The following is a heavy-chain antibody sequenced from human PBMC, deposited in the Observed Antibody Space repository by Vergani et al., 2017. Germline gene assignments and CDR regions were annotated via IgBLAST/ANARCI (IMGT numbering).Heavy chain of an antibody. CDR1: GFTFSSYA. V-gene: IGHV3-23*01. CDR3: AKGTQYYYDSSGYYKH. D-gene: IGHD3-22*01. J-gene: IGHJ1*01. CDR2: ISGSGGST. Sequence: EVQLLESGGGLVQPGGSLRLSCAASGFTFSSYAMSWVRQAPGKGLEWVSAISGSGGSTYYADSVKGRFTISRDNSKNTLYLQMTSLRAEDTAVYYCAKGTQYYYDSSGYYKHWGQGTLVTVSS.